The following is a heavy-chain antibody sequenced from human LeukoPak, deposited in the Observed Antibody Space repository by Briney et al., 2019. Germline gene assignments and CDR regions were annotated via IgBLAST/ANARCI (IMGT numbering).Heavy chain of an antibody. D-gene: IGHD4-17*01. Sequence: ASVKVSCKASGGTFSSYAISWVRQAPGQGLEWMGWINTNTGNPTYAQGFTGRFVFSLDTSVSTAYLQISSLKAEDTAVYYCARTVGDYVFYFDYWGQGTLVTVSS. CDR3: ARTVGDYVFYFDY. J-gene: IGHJ4*02. V-gene: IGHV7-4-1*02. CDR2: INTNTGNP. CDR1: GGTFSSYA.